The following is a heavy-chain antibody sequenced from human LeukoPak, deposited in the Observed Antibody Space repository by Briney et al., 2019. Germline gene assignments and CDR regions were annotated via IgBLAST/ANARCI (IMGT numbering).Heavy chain of an antibody. V-gene: IGHV3-23*01. CDR2: LTGSGGST. Sequence: GGSLRLSCVASGFTFGSYAMSWVRQAPGKGLEWVSALTGSGGSTFYADSVRGRLTISRDNSKNTVYLQMNSLRAEDTAVYFCARDRDYPRDQFDYWGQGTLVTVSS. J-gene: IGHJ4*02. D-gene: IGHD4-17*01. CDR3: ARDRDYPRDQFDY. CDR1: GFTFGSYA.